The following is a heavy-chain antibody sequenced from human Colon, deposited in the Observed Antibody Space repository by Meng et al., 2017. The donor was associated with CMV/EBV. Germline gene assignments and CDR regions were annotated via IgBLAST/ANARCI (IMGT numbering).Heavy chain of an antibody. CDR3: ANYGWLLYYFDY. Sequence: CAASGFNFSSYAMSWVRQAPGEGLEWVSAISGSGGSTYYADSVKGRFTISRDNSKNTLYLQMNSLRAEDTAVYYCANYGWLLYYFDYWGQRTLVTSPQ. CDR2: ISGSGGST. V-gene: IGHV3-23*01. J-gene: IGHJ4*02. CDR1: GFNFSSYA. D-gene: IGHD3-22*01.